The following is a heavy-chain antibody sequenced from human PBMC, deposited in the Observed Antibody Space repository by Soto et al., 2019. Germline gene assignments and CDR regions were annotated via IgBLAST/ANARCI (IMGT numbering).Heavy chain of an antibody. Sequence: PGGSLRLSCAASGFTFSSYGMHWVRQAPGKGLEWVAVISYDGNTKYYADSVKGRFTISRDNSKNTLYLQMNSLRAEDTAVYYCAKGLIAYCGGDCYPSFAYWGQGTLVTVSS. CDR1: GFTFSSYG. CDR3: AKGLIAYCGGDCYPSFAY. J-gene: IGHJ4*02. CDR2: ISYDGNTK. V-gene: IGHV3-30*18. D-gene: IGHD2-21*02.